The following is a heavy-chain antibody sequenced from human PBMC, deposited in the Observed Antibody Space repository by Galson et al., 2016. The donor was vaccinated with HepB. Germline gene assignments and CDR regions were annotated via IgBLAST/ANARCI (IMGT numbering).Heavy chain of an antibody. Sequence: SLRLSCAASGFTFSNYWMNWIRQASGKGLEWVSRINGDGSSTTYADSVRGRFIISRDNAKNTLYLQMNSLRSEDTAVYYCARGQTSFYYYYALDVWGQGTTVTVSS. CDR1: GFTFSNYW. V-gene: IGHV3-74*01. J-gene: IGHJ6*02. CDR2: INGDGSST. CDR3: ARGQTSFYYYYALDV.